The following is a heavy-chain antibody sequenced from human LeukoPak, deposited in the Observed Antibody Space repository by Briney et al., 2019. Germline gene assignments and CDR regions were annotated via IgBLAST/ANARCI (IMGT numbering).Heavy chain of an antibody. CDR3: ARDSLELPNYYYGMDV. CDR2: IYARGST. Sequence: SQTLSLTCTVSGGSISSYYWSWIRQPAGKGLEWIGRIYARGSTNYNPSLKSRVTMSVDTSKNQFSLKLSSVTAADTAVYYCARDSLELPNYYYGMDVWGQGTTVTVSS. D-gene: IGHD1-26*01. J-gene: IGHJ6*02. V-gene: IGHV4-4*07. CDR1: GGSISSYY.